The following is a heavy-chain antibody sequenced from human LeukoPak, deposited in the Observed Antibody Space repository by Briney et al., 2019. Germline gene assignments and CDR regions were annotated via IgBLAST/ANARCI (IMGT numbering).Heavy chain of an antibody. Sequence: PSETLSLTCTVSGGSISSYYWGWIRQPPGKGLEWIGYIYYSGSTNYNPSLKSRVTISVDTSKNQFSLKLSSVTAADTAVYYCAKAYPGDYYDSSGYYYFDYWGQGTLVTVSS. J-gene: IGHJ4*02. D-gene: IGHD3-22*01. CDR2: IYYSGST. CDR1: GGSISSYY. V-gene: IGHV4-59*01. CDR3: AKAYPGDYYDSSGYYYFDY.